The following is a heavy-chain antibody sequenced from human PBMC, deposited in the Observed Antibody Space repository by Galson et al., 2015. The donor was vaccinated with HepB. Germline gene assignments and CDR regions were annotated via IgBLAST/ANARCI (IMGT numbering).Heavy chain of an antibody. Sequence: SLRLSCAASGFTFSIYGMHWVRQAPGTGLEWVAVIWYDGSNKYYADSVKGRFTISRDNSKNTLYLQMNSLRAEDTAVYYCARGGYYDFDYWGQVTLVTVSS. CDR1: GFTFSIYG. CDR3: ARGGYYDFDY. CDR2: IWYDGSNK. J-gene: IGHJ4*02. D-gene: IGHD4-17*01. V-gene: IGHV3-33*08.